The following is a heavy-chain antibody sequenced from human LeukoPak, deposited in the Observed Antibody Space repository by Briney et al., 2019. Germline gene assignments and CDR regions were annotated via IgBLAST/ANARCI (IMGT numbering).Heavy chain of an antibody. D-gene: IGHD6-19*01. Sequence: GGSLRLSCAASGFTVSSNSMSWVRQAPGKGLEWVSVIYSGGTTYYADSVKGRLTISGDNSKNTLYLQMNSLRDADTAVYYCASVDSSGWYNGYWGQGTLVTVSS. CDR2: IYSGGTT. J-gene: IGHJ4*02. CDR3: ASVDSSGWYNGY. V-gene: IGHV3-53*01. CDR1: GFTVSSNS.